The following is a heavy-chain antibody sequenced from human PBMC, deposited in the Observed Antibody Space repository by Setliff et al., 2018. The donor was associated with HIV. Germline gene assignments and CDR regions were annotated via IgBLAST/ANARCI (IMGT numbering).Heavy chain of an antibody. D-gene: IGHD3-22*01. V-gene: IGHV4-39*01. CDR3: ARYRYYYDSSGYGGWFDP. CDR2: IYYSGST. J-gene: IGHJ5*02. CDR1: GGSISSSSYY. Sequence: LSLTCTVSGGSISSSSYYWGWIRQPPGKGLEWIGNIYYSGSTYYNPSLKSRVTISVDTSENQFSLRLNSVTAADTAVYYCARYRYYYDSSGYGGWFDPWGQGTLVTVSS.